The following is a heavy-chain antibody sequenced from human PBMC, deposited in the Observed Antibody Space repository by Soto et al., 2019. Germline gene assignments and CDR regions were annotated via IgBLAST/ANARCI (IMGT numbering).Heavy chain of an antibody. CDR2: IRSKAYGGTT. Sequence: GGSLRLSCTASGFTFGDYGLSWFRQAPGKGLEWVSFIRSKAYGGTTEYAASVKGRFTVSRDDSKSIVYLQMNSLKTEDTAIYCARLYLGVGGMDVWGQGTTVTVSS. CDR3: RLYLGVGGMDV. V-gene: IGHV3-49*03. D-gene: IGHD3-9*01. J-gene: IGHJ6*02. CDR1: GFTFGDYG.